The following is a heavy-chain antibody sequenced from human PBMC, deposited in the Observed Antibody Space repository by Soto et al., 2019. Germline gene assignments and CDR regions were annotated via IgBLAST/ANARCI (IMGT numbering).Heavy chain of an antibody. CDR1: GGTFSSYA. V-gene: IGHV1-69*12. J-gene: IGHJ6*02. Sequence: QVQLVQSGAEVKKPGSSVKVSCKASGGTFSSYAISWVRQAPGQGLEWMGGIIPIFGTANYAQKFQGRVTIPADESTSTAYMELSSLRSEDTAVYYCASTVTTIGYSYYYGMDVWGQGTTVTVSS. D-gene: IGHD4-17*01. CDR2: IIPIFGTA. CDR3: ASTVTTIGYSYYYGMDV.